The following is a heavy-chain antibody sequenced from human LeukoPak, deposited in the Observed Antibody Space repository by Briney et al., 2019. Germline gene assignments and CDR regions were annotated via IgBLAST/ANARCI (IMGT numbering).Heavy chain of an antibody. CDR1: GFTFSSYE. Sequence: GGSLRLSCAASGFTFSSYEMNWVRQAPGKGLEWVSYISSSGSLIYYADSVKGRFTISRDNAKNSLYLQMTTLRAEDTAVYYCARDHRQQLGNWFDPWGQGTLVTVSS. D-gene: IGHD6-13*01. CDR2: ISSSGSLI. V-gene: IGHV3-48*03. J-gene: IGHJ5*02. CDR3: ARDHRQQLGNWFDP.